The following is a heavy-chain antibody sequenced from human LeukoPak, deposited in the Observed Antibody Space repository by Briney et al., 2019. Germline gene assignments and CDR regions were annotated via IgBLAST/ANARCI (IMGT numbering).Heavy chain of an antibody. D-gene: IGHD2-21*01. V-gene: IGHV1-2*02. J-gene: IGHJ5*02. CDR2: INPQSGGT. Sequence: GASVKVSCKASGYTFTGFYMHWVRQAPGQGLEWMGWINPQSGGTKYAQQFQGRVTMTRDTSISTASMELSGLKSDDTAVYYCARDLRESFCGPDKYLYDWFDPWGQGTLVTVSS. CDR3: ARDLRESFCGPDKYLYDWFDP. CDR1: GYTFTGFY.